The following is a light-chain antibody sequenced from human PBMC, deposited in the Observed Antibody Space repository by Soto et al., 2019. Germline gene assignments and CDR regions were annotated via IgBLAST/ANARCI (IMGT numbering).Light chain of an antibody. CDR1: QSVSSY. Sequence: EKVMTQSPATLSMSPGERATLSCRASQSVSSYLAWYQQKPGQAPRLLIYGASTRATGIPARFSGSGSGTEFTLTISSLRFEDFAVYYCHQYNNWPSWTFGQGTKVEIK. CDR3: HQYNNWPSWT. CDR2: GAS. V-gene: IGKV3-15*01. J-gene: IGKJ1*01.